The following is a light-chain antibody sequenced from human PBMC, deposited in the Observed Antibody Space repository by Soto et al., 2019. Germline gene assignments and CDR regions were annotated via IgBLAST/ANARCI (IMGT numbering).Light chain of an antibody. V-gene: IGKV3-20*01. Sequence: EIVLTQSPGTLALSPGEIATLSCRASQSVSSSYLAWYQQKPGQAPRLIIYGASSRATGIPDRFSGSGSGTDFTLTISRLEPEDFAVYYCQQYGSSPLVTFGEGTRLEIK. CDR3: QQYGSSPLVT. J-gene: IGKJ5*01. CDR1: QSVSSSY. CDR2: GAS.